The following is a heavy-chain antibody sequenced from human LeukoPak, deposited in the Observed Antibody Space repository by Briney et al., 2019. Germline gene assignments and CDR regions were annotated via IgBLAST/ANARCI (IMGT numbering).Heavy chain of an antibody. CDR1: GYTFTSYG. V-gene: IGHV1-18*01. CDR3: ARGPRITLIRGGQWYYYMDV. J-gene: IGHJ6*03. Sequence: EASVSVSCKASGYTFTSYGISWVRQAPGQGLEWMGWINPNSGGTNYAQKFQGRVTMTRDTSTSTVYMELSSLRSEDTAVYYCARGPRITLIRGGQWYYYMDVWGKGTTVTISS. D-gene: IGHD3-10*01. CDR2: INPNSGGT.